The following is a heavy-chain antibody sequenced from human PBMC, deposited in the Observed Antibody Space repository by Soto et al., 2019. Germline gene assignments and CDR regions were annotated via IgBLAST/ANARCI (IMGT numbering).Heavy chain of an antibody. Sequence: QVQLQESGPGLVKPSETLSLTCTVSGGSTGSYYWSWIRQPPGKGLEWIGYIHTSGRTNYNPSLRSRVTISLDTSKNQFSLRLTSVTAADTAVYYCARHSWQQLLPQYWGQGTLVTDSS. V-gene: IGHV4-59*08. CDR3: ARHSWQQLLPQY. CDR1: GGSTGSYY. D-gene: IGHD5-12*01. CDR2: IHTSGRT. J-gene: IGHJ1*01.